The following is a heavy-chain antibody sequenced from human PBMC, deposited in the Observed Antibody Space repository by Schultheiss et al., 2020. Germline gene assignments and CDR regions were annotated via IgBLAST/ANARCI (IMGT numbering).Heavy chain of an antibody. CDR2: IYYSGST. V-gene: IGHV4-39*02. Sequence: SQTLSLTCNVSGGSISTYFWGWIRQPPGKGLEWIGSIYYSGSTYYNPSLKSRVTISVDTSKNQFSLKLSSVTAADTAVYYCARDLYGSGSYFYYYGMDVWGQGTTVTVSS. CDR3: ARDLYGSGSYFYYYGMDV. CDR1: GGSISTYF. J-gene: IGHJ6*02. D-gene: IGHD3-10*01.